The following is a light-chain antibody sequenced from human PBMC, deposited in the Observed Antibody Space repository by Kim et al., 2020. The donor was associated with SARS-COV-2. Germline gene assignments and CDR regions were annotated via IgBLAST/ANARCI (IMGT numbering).Light chain of an antibody. Sequence: APGKTARSTCGGNTIGSKSVHWYQQKPGQAPVLVIYYDSDRPSGIPERCSGSNSGNTATLTISRVEAGDEADYYCQVWDSSSDHPVFGGGTQLTVL. CDR2: YDS. CDR1: TIGSKS. CDR3: QVWDSSSDHPV. V-gene: IGLV3-21*04. J-gene: IGLJ2*01.